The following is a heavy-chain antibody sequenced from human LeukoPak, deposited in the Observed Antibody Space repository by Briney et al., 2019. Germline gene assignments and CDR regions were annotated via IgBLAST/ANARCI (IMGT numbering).Heavy chain of an antibody. V-gene: IGHV4-39*02. CDR2: IYYSGST. J-gene: IGHJ4*02. D-gene: IGHD3-16*02. Sequence: SETLSLTSTVSGGYISSSSYYWGWIRQPPGKGLEWIGSIYYSGSTYYNPSLKSRVTISVDTSKNQFSLKLSSVTAADTAVYYCARDDYVWGSYRPFDYWGQGTLVTVSS. CDR1: GGYISSSSYY. CDR3: ARDDYVWGSYRPFDY.